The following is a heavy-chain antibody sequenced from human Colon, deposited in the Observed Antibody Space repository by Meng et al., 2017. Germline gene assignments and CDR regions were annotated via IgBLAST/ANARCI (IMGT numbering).Heavy chain of an antibody. CDR1: GYTFIDYY. J-gene: IGHJ4*02. CDR3: ARSTPSLDY. CDR2: INPNSGDT. D-gene: IGHD2-15*01. Sequence: QVQLVQSGADLKKPGASVKVSCKTSGYTFIDYYLHWVRQAPGQGLEWMGWINPNSGDTNYAQKFQGRVTMTRDTSISTTYMELIGLTSDDTAVYYCARSTPSLDYWGQGTLVTVSS. V-gene: IGHV1-2*02.